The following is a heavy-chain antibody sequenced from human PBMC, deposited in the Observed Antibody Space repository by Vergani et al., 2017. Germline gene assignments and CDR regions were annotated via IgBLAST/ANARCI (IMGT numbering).Heavy chain of an antibody. CDR3: AGGRGYIVVVPAAIPRAYFDY. CDR1: GGSISSGGYY. J-gene: IGHJ4*02. D-gene: IGHD2-2*01. CDR2: IYYSGST. Sequence: QVQLQESGPGLVKPSQTLSLTCTVSGGSISSGGYYWSWIRQHPGKGLEWIGYIYYSGSTYYNPSLKSRVTISVDTSKNQFSLKLSSVTAADTAVYYCAGGRGYIVVVPAAIPRAYFDYWGQGTLVTVSS. V-gene: IGHV4-31*03.